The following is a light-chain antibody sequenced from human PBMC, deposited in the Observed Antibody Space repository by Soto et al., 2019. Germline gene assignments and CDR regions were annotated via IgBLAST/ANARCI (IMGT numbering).Light chain of an antibody. J-gene: IGKJ4*01. CDR3: QQYNNWPLT. V-gene: IGKV3-15*01. CDR2: GAS. Sequence: EIVLTQSPATLSVSPGDRATLSCRASQSVSSDLAWFQQKPGQAPRLLIYGASTRATGIPARFSGSGSGTEFTLTISSLQSEEFAIYYCQQYNNWPLTFGGGTKVEIK. CDR1: QSVSSD.